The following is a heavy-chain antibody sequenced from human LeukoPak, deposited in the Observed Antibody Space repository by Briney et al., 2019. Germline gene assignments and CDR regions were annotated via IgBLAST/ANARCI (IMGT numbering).Heavy chain of an antibody. J-gene: IGHJ4*02. CDR2: ISASGST. CDR3: AKGGVRYCSGGSCYSNY. Sequence: GSLRLSCAASGFTFSSYAMSWVRQAPGKGLEWVSAISASGSTYYADSVKGRFTISRDNSKNTLYLQMNSLRAEDTAVYYCAKGGVRYCSGGSCYSNYWGQGTLVTVSS. D-gene: IGHD2-15*01. V-gene: IGHV3-23*01. CDR1: GFTFSSYA.